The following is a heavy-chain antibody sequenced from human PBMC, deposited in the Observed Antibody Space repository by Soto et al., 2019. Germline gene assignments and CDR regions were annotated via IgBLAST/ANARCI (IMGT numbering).Heavy chain of an antibody. CDR3: AGDVGV. V-gene: IGHV3-66*01. J-gene: IGHJ4*02. CDR1: GFTVSNNY. CDR2: IYSGGST. Sequence: EVQLVESGGGLVQPGGSLRLSCAASGFTVSNNYMSWVRQAPGKGLEWVSVIYSGGSTYYADSIKSRFTTSRDKSKNTLYLHTTGQSAEDADVYYCAGDVGVWGRGTLVTVSS.